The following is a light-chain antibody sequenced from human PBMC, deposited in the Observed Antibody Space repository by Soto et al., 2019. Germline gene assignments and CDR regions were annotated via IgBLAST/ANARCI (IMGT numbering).Light chain of an antibody. J-gene: IGKJ1*01. CDR1: QSISSY. Sequence: DIPLTHSQFSLSASLGEIDSIXTRASQSISSYLNWYQQKPGKAPKLLIYAASSLQSGVPSRFSGSGSGTDFTLTISSLQPEDFATYCCQQSYSTLGTFGQGTKVDIK. CDR2: AAS. V-gene: IGKV1-39*01. CDR3: QQSYSTLGT.